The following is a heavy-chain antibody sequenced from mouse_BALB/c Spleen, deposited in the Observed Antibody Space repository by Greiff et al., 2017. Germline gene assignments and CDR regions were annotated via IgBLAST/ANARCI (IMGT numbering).Heavy chain of an antibody. CDR1: GFSLTSYG. CDR3: AREGDYGNYGRAMDY. D-gene: IGHD2-1*01. Sequence: VKLMESGPGLVAPSQSLSITCTVSGFSLTSYGVHWVRQPPGKGLEWLGVIWDGGSTNYNSALMSRLSISKDNSKSQVFLKMNSLQTDDTAMYYCAREGDYGNYGRAMDYWGQGTAVTVSS. CDR2: IWDGGST. J-gene: IGHJ4*01. V-gene: IGHV2-9*02.